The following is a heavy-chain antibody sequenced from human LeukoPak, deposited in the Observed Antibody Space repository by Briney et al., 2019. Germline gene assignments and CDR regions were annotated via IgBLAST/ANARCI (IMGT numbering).Heavy chain of an antibody. CDR1: GFSFSSYA. V-gene: IGHV3-30*18. D-gene: IGHD3-10*01. J-gene: IGHJ4*02. CDR2: ISYDATNK. Sequence: PGGSLRLSCAASGFSFSSYAMHWVRQAPGKGLEWVTIISYDATNKYYADSVKGRFTISRDNSKNTLYLQMNSLRAEDTAVFYCAKLFYSSGMYHFDYWGQGTLVTVSS. CDR3: AKLFYSSGMYHFDY.